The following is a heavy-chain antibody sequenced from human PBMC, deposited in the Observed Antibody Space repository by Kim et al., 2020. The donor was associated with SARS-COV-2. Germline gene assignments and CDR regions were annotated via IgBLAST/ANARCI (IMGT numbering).Heavy chain of an antibody. CDR2: INYSGTT. D-gene: IGHD6-25*01. V-gene: IGHV4-59*08. CDR3: ARHGGFESSGFYHDY. J-gene: IGHJ4*02. Sequence: SETLSLTCTVSGGSVSGHYWSWIRQSPRKRLEWIGYINYSGTTKYTPSLKSRVTISVATSENQFSLQLRSVTAADTAVYYCARHGGFESSGFYHDYWGQGILVTVAS. CDR1: GGSVSGHY.